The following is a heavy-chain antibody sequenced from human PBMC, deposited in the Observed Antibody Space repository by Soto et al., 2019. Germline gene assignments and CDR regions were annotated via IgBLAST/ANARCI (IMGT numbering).Heavy chain of an antibody. Sequence: SETLSLTXAVSGGSISSSNWWSWVRQPPGKGLEWIGEIYHSGSTNYNPSLKSRVTISVDKSKNQFSLKLSSVTAADTAVYYCAMTDCSSTSCYVDYWGQGTLVTVSS. CDR3: AMTDCSSTSCYVDY. J-gene: IGHJ4*02. CDR2: IYHSGST. V-gene: IGHV4-4*02. D-gene: IGHD2-2*01. CDR1: GGSISSSNW.